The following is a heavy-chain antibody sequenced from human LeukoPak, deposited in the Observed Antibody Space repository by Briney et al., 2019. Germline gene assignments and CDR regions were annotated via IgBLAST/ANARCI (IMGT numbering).Heavy chain of an antibody. CDR2: INPNSGGT. D-gene: IGHD3-3*01. J-gene: IGHJ3*02. CDR1: GYAFTGYY. Sequence: GASVKVSCKASGYAFTGYYMHWVQQAPGQGLEWMGWINPNSGGTNYAQKLQGRVTMTTDTSTSTAYMELRSLRSDDTAVYYCAREKPRITIFGVVIPEDAFDIWGQGTMVTVSS. CDR3: AREKPRITIFGVVIPEDAFDI. V-gene: IGHV1-2*02.